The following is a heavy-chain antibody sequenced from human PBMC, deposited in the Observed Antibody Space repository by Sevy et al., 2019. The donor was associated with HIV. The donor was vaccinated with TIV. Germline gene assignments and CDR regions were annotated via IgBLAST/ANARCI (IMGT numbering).Heavy chain of an antibody. D-gene: IGHD2-15*01. CDR3: ASNRCSGDSCYSDAFDI. CDR1: GFTFSSYS. Sequence: GGSLRLSCAASGFTFSSYSMNWVRQAPGKGLEWVASISSSSSYIYYANSVKGRFTISRDNAKNSLYLQMNSLRAEDTAVYYCASNRCSGDSCYSDAFDIWGQGTMVTVSS. J-gene: IGHJ3*02. V-gene: IGHV3-21*01. CDR2: ISSSSSYI.